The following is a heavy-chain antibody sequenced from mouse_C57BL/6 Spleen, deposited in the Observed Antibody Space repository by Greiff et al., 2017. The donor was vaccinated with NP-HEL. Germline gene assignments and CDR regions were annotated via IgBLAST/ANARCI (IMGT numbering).Heavy chain of an antibody. CDR1: GYTFTSYW. CDR3: ARRRSPFDY. J-gene: IGHJ2*01. D-gene: IGHD1-1*01. CDR2: IDPSDSYT. V-gene: IGHV1-59*01. Sequence: QVQLQQPGAELARPGTSVKLSCKASGYTFTSYWMHWVKQRPGQGLEWIGVIDPSDSYTNYNQKFKGKATLTVDTSSSTAYMQLSSLTSEDSAVYYCARRRSPFDYWGQGTTLTVSS.